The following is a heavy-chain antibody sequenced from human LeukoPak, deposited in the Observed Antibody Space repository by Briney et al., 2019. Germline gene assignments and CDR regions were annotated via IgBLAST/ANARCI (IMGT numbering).Heavy chain of an antibody. V-gene: IGHV3-48*03. D-gene: IGHD3-22*01. CDR3: ARGTYYYDSSGYYPGSDY. J-gene: IGHJ4*02. CDR2: ISSSGSTI. CDR1: GFTFSSYE. Sequence: GGSLRLSCAASGFTFSSYEMNWVRQAPGKGLEWVSYISSSGSTIYYADSVKGRFTISRDNAKNSLYLQMNSLRAEDTAVYYCARGTYYYDSSGYYPGSDYWGQGTLVTVSS.